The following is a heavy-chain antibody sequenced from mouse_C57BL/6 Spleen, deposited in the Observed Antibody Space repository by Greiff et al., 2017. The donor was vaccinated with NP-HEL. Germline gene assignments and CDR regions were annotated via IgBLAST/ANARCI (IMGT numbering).Heavy chain of an antibody. Sequence: VQLQQSGAELVRPGASVTLSCKASGYTFTDYEMHWVKQTPVHGLEWIGAIDPETGGTAYNQKFKGKAILTADKSSSTAYMELRSLTSEDSAVYYCTRPYYGSSLSYWYFDGWGTGTTVTVSS. J-gene: IGHJ1*03. CDR1: GYTFTDYE. CDR2: IDPETGGT. V-gene: IGHV1-15*01. CDR3: TRPYYGSSLSYWYFDG. D-gene: IGHD1-1*01.